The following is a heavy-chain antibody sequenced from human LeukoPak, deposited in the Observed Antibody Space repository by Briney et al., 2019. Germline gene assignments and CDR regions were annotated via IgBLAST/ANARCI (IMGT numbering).Heavy chain of an antibody. V-gene: IGHV4-59*01. CDR1: GGSISSYY. CDR2: IYYSGST. CDR3: AGSRLGLFQDYLGSSFDY. D-gene: IGHD3-10*01. J-gene: IGHJ4*02. Sequence: SETLSLTCTVSGGSISSYYWSWIRQPPGKGLEWIGYIYYSGSTNYNPSLKSRVTISVDTSKNQFSLKLSSVTAADTAVYYCAGSRLGLFQDYLGSSFDYWGQGTRATVS.